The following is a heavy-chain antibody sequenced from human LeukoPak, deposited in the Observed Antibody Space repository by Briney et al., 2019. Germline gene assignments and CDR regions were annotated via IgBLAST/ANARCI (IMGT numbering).Heavy chain of an antibody. Sequence: SGGSLRLSCAASGFTFSSSEMNWVRQAPGKGLEWVSYITSGSTMYYADSVKGRFTISRDNAKNSLYLQMNSLRAEDTAVYYCAELGITMIGGVWGKGTTVTISS. V-gene: IGHV3-48*03. CDR1: GFTFSSSE. D-gene: IGHD3-10*02. CDR2: ITSGSTM. CDR3: AELGITMIGGV. J-gene: IGHJ6*04.